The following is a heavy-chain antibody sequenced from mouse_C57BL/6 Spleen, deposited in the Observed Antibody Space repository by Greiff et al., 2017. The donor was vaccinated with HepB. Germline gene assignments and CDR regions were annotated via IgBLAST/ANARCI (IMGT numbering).Heavy chain of an antibody. CDR2: ISSGSSTI. D-gene: IGHD1-1*01. V-gene: IGHV5-17*01. CDR3: ARGLYYYGSSLLWYFDV. Sequence: EVKLVESGGGLVKPGGSLKLSCAASGFTFSDYGMHWVRQAPEKGLEWVAYISSGSSTIYYADTVKGRFTISRDNAKNTLFLQMTSLRSEDTAMYYCARGLYYYGSSLLWYFDVWGTGTTVTVSS. CDR1: GFTFSDYG. J-gene: IGHJ1*03.